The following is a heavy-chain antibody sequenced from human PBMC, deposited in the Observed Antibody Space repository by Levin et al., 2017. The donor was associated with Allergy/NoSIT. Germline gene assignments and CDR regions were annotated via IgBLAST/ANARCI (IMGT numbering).Heavy chain of an antibody. V-gene: IGHV4-59*01. J-gene: IGHJ4*02. CDR2: IYYSGTT. CDR1: GVSITSYY. CDR3: ARGLDYEAIFDF. Sequence: SETLSLTCTVSGVSITSYYWSWIRQPPGKGLEWIGYIYYSGTTNYNPSLKSRVTISLDTSKKQFSLKLSSVTAADTAVYYCARGLDYEAIFDFWGQGTLVAVSS. D-gene: IGHD4-17*01.